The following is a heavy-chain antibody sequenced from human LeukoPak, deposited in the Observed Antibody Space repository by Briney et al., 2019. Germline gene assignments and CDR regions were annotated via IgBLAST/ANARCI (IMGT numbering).Heavy chain of an antibody. Sequence: GGSLRLSCAASGFTFSSYAMSWVRQAPGKGLEWVSVIYSGGSTYYADSVKGRFTISRDNSKNTLYLQMNSLRAEDTAVYYCASGSYRYFDYWGQGTLVTVSS. J-gene: IGHJ4*02. CDR3: ASGSYRYFDY. CDR1: GFTFSSYA. D-gene: IGHD1-26*01. V-gene: IGHV3-66*01. CDR2: IYSGGST.